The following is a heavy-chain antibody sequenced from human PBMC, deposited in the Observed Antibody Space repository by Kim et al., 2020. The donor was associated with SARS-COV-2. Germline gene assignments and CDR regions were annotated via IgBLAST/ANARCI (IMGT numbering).Heavy chain of an antibody. V-gene: IGHV3-21*01. J-gene: IGHJ4*02. CDR1: GFTFSSYS. Sequence: GGSLRLSCAASGFTFSSYSMNWVRQAPGKGLEWVSSISSSSSYIYYADSVKGRFTISRDNAKNSLYLQMNSLRAEDTAVYYCARDRQGTNNYYGSGSFPTYFDYWGQGTLVTVSS. CDR3: ARDRQGTNNYYGSGSFPTYFDY. CDR2: ISSSSSYI. D-gene: IGHD3-10*01.